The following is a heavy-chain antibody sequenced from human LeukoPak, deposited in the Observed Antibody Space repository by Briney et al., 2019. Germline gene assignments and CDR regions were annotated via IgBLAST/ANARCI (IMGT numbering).Heavy chain of an antibody. CDR3: AKDHNSYGYYFDY. CDR1: GFTFSSYG. CDR2: IRYDGSNK. J-gene: IGHJ4*02. D-gene: IGHD5-18*01. Sequence: GGSLRLSCVASGFTFSSYGMHWVRQAPGKGLEWVAFIRYDGSNKYYADSVKGRFTISRDNSKNTLYLQMNSLRAEDTAVYYCAKDHNSYGYYFDYWGQGTLVTVSS. V-gene: IGHV3-30*02.